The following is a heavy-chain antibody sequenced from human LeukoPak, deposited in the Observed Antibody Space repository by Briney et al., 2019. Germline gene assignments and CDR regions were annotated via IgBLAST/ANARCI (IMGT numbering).Heavy chain of an antibody. CDR1: GFTFSSYA. CDR3: AKETDQYYYYGMDV. V-gene: IGHV3-23*01. CDR2: ISGSGGST. Sequence: GGSLRLSCAASGFTFSSYAMSWVRQAPGKGLERVSAISGSGGSTYYADSVKGRFTIPRDNSKNTLYLQMNSLRAEDTAVYYCAKETDQYYYYGMDVWGQGTTVTVSS. J-gene: IGHJ6*02.